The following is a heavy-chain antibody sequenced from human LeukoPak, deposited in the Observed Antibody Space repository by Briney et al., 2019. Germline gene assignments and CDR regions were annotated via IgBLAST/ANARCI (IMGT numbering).Heavy chain of an antibody. J-gene: IGHJ4*02. CDR1: GFTFSSYW. CDR2: IKQDGSEK. V-gene: IGHV3-7*01. D-gene: IGHD6-13*01. Sequence: GGSLRLSCAASGFTFSSYWMSWVRQAPGKGLEWVANIKQDGSEKYYVDSVKGRFTISRDNAKNSLYLQMNSLRAEDTAVYYCARARRYSSSYYFDYWGQGTLVTVSS. CDR3: ARARRYSSSYYFDY.